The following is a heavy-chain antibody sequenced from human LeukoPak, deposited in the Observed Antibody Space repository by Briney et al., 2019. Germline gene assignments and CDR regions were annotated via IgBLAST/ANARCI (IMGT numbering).Heavy chain of an antibody. Sequence: ASVKASCKASGYTFTGYYMHWVRQAPGQGLEWMGWINPNSGGTNYAQKFQGRVTMTRDTSISTAYMELSRLRSDDTAVYYCARSASSGYYFDAFDIWGQGTMVTVSS. J-gene: IGHJ3*02. V-gene: IGHV1-2*02. CDR2: INPNSGGT. CDR1: GYTFTGYY. D-gene: IGHD3-22*01. CDR3: ARSASSGYYFDAFDI.